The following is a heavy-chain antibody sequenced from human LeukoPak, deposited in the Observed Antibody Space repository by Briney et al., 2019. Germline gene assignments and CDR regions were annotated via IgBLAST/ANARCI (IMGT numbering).Heavy chain of an antibody. Sequence: ASVKVSCKASGYTFTGYYMHWVRQAPGQGLEWMGWINPNSGGTNYAQKFQGWATMTRDTSISTAYMELSRLRSDDTAVYYCARTNISSTISHGYSFGGYYYYYYMDVWGKGTTVTVSS. J-gene: IGHJ6*03. CDR3: ARTNISSTISHGYSFGGYYYYYYMDV. V-gene: IGHV1-2*04. CDR2: INPNSGGT. D-gene: IGHD2-2*01. CDR1: GYTFTGYY.